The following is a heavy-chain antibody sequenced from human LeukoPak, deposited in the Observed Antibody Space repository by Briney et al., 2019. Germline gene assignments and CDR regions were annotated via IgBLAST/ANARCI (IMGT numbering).Heavy chain of an antibody. CDR3: AREEWDAAFRP. Sequence: PSETLSLTCTVSGGSISITSYYWGWIRQPPGKGLEWIGSMYSSGSTYYNPSLKSRVTISVDTSKNQFSLKLSSVTAADTAVYYCAREEWDAAFRPWGQGTLVTVSS. V-gene: IGHV4-39*07. CDR2: MYSSGST. CDR1: GGSISITSYY. D-gene: IGHD2-21*02. J-gene: IGHJ5*02.